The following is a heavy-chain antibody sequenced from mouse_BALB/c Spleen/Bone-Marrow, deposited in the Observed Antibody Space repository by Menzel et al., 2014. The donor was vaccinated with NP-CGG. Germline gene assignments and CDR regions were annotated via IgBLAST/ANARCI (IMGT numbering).Heavy chain of an antibody. CDR3: ARAGYYTLFAY. V-gene: IGHV1-18*01. J-gene: IGHJ3*01. CDR1: GYTFTDYN. D-gene: IGHD2-3*01. Sequence: VQLQQPGPGLVKPGASVKIPCKASGYTFTDYNMDWVKQSHGKSLEWIGDINPDNGGTIYNQKFKGKATLTVDKSSTTAYMELRSLTSEDTAVYYCARAGYYTLFAYWGQGTLVTVSA. CDR2: INPDNGGT.